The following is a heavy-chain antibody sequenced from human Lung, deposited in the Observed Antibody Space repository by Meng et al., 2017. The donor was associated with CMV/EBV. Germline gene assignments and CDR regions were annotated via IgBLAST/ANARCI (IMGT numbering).Heavy chain of an antibody. CDR2: VNPNSGVT. V-gene: IGHV1-2*02. Sequence: SVXVSXXASAYTFIGYNMHWVRQAPGQGLEWVGWVNPNSGVTGYAQKFLGRVTMTSDTSITTAYMELTRLTYDDTAVYYCARHFPSGLDGFDIWGQGTVVT. J-gene: IGHJ3*02. D-gene: IGHD3-3*02. CDR3: ARHFPSGLDGFDI. CDR1: AYTFIGYN.